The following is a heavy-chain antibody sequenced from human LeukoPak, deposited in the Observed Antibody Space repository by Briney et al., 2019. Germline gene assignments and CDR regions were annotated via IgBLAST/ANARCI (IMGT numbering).Heavy chain of an antibody. D-gene: IGHD3-22*01. CDR3: ATRPHYYDSSGYYGDAFDI. V-gene: IGHV1-2*06. J-gene: IGHJ3*02. CDR1: GYTFTGYY. Sequence: ASVKVSCKASGYTFTGYYMHWVRQAPGQGLEWMGRINPNSGGTNYAQKFQGRVTMTRDTSISTAYMELSRLRSDDTAVYYCATRPHYYDSSGYYGDAFDIWGQGTMVTVSS. CDR2: INPNSGGT.